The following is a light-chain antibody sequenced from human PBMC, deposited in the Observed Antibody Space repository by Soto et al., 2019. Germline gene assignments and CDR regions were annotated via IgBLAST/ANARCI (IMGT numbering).Light chain of an antibody. CDR1: QSVRTN. V-gene: IGKV3-15*01. CDR3: QQYDWPPLT. J-gene: IGKJ4*01. Sequence: VVTQSAATLSVSPGDRVTLSCRASQSVRTNSAWYQQRPGQAPRLLMYGASTRATGIPARFSGSGSGTEFTLTISSLQSEDFAVYYCQQYDWPPLTFGGGTKVDIK. CDR2: GAS.